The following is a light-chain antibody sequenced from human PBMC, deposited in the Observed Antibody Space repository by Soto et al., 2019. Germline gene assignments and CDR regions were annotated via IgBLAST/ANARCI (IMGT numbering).Light chain of an antibody. Sequence: QSALTQPASVSGSPGQSITISCTATSSDVGSYNLVSWYQQHPGKAPKLMIYEGSKRPSGVSNRFSGSKSGDTASLTISGLQAEDEAAYYCCSYAGSSTLYVFGTGTKLTVL. V-gene: IGLV2-23*01. CDR1: SSDVGSYNL. CDR2: EGS. J-gene: IGLJ1*01. CDR3: CSYAGSSTLYV.